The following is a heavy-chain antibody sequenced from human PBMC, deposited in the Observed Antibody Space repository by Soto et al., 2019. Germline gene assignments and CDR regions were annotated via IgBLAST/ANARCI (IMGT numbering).Heavy chain of an antibody. D-gene: IGHD3-16*01. J-gene: IGHJ3*02. CDR2: IYYSGST. CDR3: ARDPIDYDQSPDAFDI. Sequence: SETLSLTCTVSGDSISSGGYYWSWIRQHPGKGLEWIGYIYYSGSTYYNPSLKSRVTISVDTSKNQFSLKLSSVTAADTAVYYCARDPIDYDQSPDAFDIWGQGTMVTVSS. CDR1: GDSISSGGYY. V-gene: IGHV4-31*03.